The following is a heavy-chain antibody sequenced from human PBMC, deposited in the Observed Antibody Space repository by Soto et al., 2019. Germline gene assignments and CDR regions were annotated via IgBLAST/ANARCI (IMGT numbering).Heavy chain of an antibody. V-gene: IGHV3-53*01. CDR1: GFTVSSNY. CDR2: IYSGGST. J-gene: IGHJ6*02. CDR3: ARELVVVVPAAPTNYYYYGMDV. Sequence: GGSLRLSCAASGFTVSSNYMSWVRQAPGKGLEWVSVIYSGGSTYYADSVKGRFTISRDNSKNTLYLQINSLRAEDTAVYYCARELVVVVPAAPTNYYYYGMDVWGQGTTVTVSS. D-gene: IGHD2-2*01.